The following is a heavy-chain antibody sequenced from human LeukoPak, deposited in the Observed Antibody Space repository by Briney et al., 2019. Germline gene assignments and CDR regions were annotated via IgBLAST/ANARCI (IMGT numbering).Heavy chain of an antibody. D-gene: IGHD3-22*01. CDR2: INPSGGST. J-gene: IGHJ3*02. Sequence: ASVKVSCKASGYTFTSYYMHWVRQAPGQGLEWMGIINPSGGSTSYAQKFQGRVTMTRDTSTSTVYMELSSLRSEDTAVYYCARRERDYYDSSVSGAFDIWGQGTMVTVSS. CDR1: GYTFTSYY. CDR3: ARRERDYYDSSVSGAFDI. V-gene: IGHV1-46*01.